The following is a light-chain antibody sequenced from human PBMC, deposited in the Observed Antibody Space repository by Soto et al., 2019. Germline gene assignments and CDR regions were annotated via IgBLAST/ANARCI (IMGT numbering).Light chain of an antibody. CDR3: QQDGSSSWT. V-gene: IGKV3-20*01. Sequence: IVLTQSPGTLCLSPGERATLSCRASQSVSSTYLAGYQQKPGQAPRLLIYGASSRDTGIPDRFSGSGSGTDFTLAISRLEPEDFAVYYCQQDGSSSWTFGQGTKVVIK. CDR2: GAS. J-gene: IGKJ1*01. CDR1: QSVSSTY.